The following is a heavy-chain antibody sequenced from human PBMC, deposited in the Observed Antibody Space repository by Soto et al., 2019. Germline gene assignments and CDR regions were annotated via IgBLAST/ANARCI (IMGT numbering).Heavy chain of an antibody. D-gene: IGHD3-10*01. CDR2: ISGSGGST. V-gene: IGHV3-23*01. J-gene: IGHJ4*02. Sequence: QPGGSLRLSCAASGFTFSSYAMSWVRQAPGKGLEWVSAISGSGGSTYYADSVKGRFTISRDNSKNTLYLQMNSLRAEDTAVYYCAKDGYGSGSYYIDYWGQGTLVTVSS. CDR1: GFTFSSYA. CDR3: AKDGYGSGSYYIDY.